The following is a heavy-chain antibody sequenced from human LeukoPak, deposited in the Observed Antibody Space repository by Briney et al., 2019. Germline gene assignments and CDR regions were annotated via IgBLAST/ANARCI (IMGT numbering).Heavy chain of an antibody. D-gene: IGHD3-10*01. CDR1: GYTFTSYG. CDR2: ISAYNGNT. V-gene: IGHV1-18*01. J-gene: IGHJ5*02. Sequence: ASVKVSCKASGYTFTSYGISWVRQAPGQGLEWMGWISAYNGNTNYAQKLQGRVTMTTDTSTSTAYMELRSLRSDDTAVYYCARPYGSGSYLGSWFDPWGQGTLVTVSS. CDR3: ARPYGSGSYLGSWFDP.